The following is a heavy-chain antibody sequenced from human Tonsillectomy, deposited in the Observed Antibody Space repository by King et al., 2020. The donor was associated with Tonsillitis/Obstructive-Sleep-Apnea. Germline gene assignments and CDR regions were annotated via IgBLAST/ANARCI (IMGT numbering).Heavy chain of an antibody. CDR3: ARDPELKHWLAPWFDH. V-gene: IGHV3-30*04. Sequence: VQLVQSGGGVVQPGRSMRLSCAASGFIFSNYTMHWVRQAPGKGLDWVAVISYDGSNKYYADSVKGRFTISSDNSKNTLYLQMHFLSTEDSAVFYCARDPELKHWLAPWFDHWGQGTLVTVSS. D-gene: IGHD6-19*01. CDR2: ISYDGSNK. J-gene: IGHJ5*02. CDR1: GFIFSNYT.